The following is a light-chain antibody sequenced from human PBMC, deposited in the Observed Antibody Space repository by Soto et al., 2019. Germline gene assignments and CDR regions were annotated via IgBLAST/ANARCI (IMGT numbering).Light chain of an antibody. CDR3: SSYAGSNTYV. Sequence: QSALTQPPSASGSPGQSVTISCTGTSSVVGAYNYVSWYQQHPGKGPKLMIYEVSKRPSGVPDRFSGSKSGNTASLTVSGLQAEDETDYYCSSYAGSNTYVFGTGTKVTVL. CDR2: EVS. V-gene: IGLV2-8*01. CDR1: SSVVGAYNY. J-gene: IGLJ1*01.